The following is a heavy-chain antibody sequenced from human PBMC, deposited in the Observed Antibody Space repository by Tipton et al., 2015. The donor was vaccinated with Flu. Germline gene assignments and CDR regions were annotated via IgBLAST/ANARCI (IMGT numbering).Heavy chain of an antibody. CDR3: APAIAVAGMWFDP. V-gene: IGHV4-38-2*01. D-gene: IGHD6-19*01. J-gene: IGHJ5*02. Sequence: TLSLTCAVSGYSISSGCYWGWIRQPPGKGLEWIGSIYHSGSTYYNPSLKSRVTISVDTSKNQFSLKLSSVTAADTAVYYCAPAIAVAGMWFDPWGQGTLVTVSS. CDR1: GYSISSGCY. CDR2: IYHSGST.